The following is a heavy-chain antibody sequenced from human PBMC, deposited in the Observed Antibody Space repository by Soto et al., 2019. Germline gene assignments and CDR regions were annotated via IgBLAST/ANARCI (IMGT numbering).Heavy chain of an antibody. J-gene: IGHJ4*02. CDR3: ARSKDSAAGEFDY. CDR2: IYYSGST. CDR1: GYSISSSNW. Sequence: SETLSLTCAVSGYSISSSNWWGWIRQPPGKGLEWIGYIYYSGSTYYNPSLKGRVTMSVDTSKNQFSLKLSSVTAVDTAVYYCARSKDSAAGEFDYWGQGTLVTVSS. D-gene: IGHD6-13*01. V-gene: IGHV4-28*01.